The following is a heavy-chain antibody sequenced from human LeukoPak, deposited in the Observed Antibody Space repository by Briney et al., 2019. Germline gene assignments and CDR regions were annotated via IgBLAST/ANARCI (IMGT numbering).Heavy chain of an antibody. CDR2: MNPNNGNT. V-gene: IGHV1-8*01. J-gene: IGHJ4*02. CDR1: GYTFTSYD. Sequence: ASVKVSCKASGYTFTSYDINWVRQAPGQGLEWMGWMNPNNGNTRYEQKFQGRVTMTGNTSIATVYMELSSLRSGNTAVYYCARGPSAIYYGSSGYRPLDYWGQGTLVTVSS. CDR3: ARGPSAIYYGSSGYRPLDY. D-gene: IGHD3-22*01.